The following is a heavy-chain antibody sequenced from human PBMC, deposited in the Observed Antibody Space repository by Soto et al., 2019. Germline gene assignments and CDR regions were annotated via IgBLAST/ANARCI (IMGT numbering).Heavy chain of an antibody. D-gene: IGHD2-8*02. CDR1: GFMFDNYA. CDR2: ISWNSGTI. CDR3: AKSTGGTANGMDV. Sequence: EVQLVESGGGLVQPGRSLRLSCAASGFMFDNYAMHWVRQAPWKGLEWVSGISWNSGTIGYADSVKGRFTISRDNAKNSLSLQMNSLRAEDTALYYCAKSTGGTANGMDVWGQGTTVTVSS. V-gene: IGHV3-9*01. J-gene: IGHJ6*02.